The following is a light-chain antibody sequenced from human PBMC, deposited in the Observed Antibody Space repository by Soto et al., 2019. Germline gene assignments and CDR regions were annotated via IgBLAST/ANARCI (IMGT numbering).Light chain of an antibody. V-gene: IGKV1-33*01. Sequence: DIQMTQSPSSLSASVGDRVTITCQASQDISNYLNWYQQKPGKAPKLLIYDASNLETGGPSRFXGSVSCTDFTFTISSLQPEDIATYYCQQYDNLPPYTFGQGTKLEIK. CDR1: QDISNY. CDR2: DAS. J-gene: IGKJ2*01. CDR3: QQYDNLPPYT.